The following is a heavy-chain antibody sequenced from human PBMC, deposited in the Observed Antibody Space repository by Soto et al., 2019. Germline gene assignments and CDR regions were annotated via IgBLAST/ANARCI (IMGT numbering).Heavy chain of an antibody. Sequence: LSLTCTVSGGSISSYYWSWIRQPPGKGLEWIGYIYYSGSTNYNPSLKSRVTISVDTSKNQFSLKLSSVTAADTAVYYCARVLDGAIFGVVKNWFDPWGQGTLVTVSS. CDR3: ARVLDGAIFGVVKNWFDP. CDR1: GGSISSYY. CDR2: IYYSGST. V-gene: IGHV4-59*01. J-gene: IGHJ5*02. D-gene: IGHD3-3*01.